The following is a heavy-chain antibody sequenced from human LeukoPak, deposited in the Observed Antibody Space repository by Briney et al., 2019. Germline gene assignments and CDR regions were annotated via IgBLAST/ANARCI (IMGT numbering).Heavy chain of an antibody. CDR2: MYYSGSA. D-gene: IGHD6-13*01. J-gene: IGHJ2*01. V-gene: IGHV4-59*01. CDR3: ARVRSSSSLSPWYFDL. CDR1: GGSISSYY. Sequence: ETLSLTCTVSGGSISSYYWSWLRQPPGKALEWIGFMYYSGSANYNPSLKSRVTISVDTSNNQFSLNLSSVTAADTAVYYCARVRSSSSLSPWYFDLWGRGTLVTVSS.